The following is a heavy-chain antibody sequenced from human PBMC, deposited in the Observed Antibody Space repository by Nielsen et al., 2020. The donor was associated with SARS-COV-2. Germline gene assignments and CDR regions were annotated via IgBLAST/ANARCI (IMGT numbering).Heavy chain of an antibody. D-gene: IGHD3-22*01. CDR3: ARAYYDRSGYYSEYYFES. Sequence: SETLSLTCAVSGASISSNDYSWSWIRQPPGKGLEWIGYVYYTGSTYYNPSLRSRLTISVDPSKNQFSLSLSSVTAADTAIYYCARAYYDRSGYYSEYYFESWGLGILVTVSS. J-gene: IGHJ4*02. CDR1: GASISSNDYS. CDR2: VYYTGST. V-gene: IGHV4-30-4*07.